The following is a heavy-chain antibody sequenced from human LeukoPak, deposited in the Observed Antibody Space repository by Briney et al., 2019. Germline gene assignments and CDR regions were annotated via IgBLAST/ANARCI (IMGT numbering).Heavy chain of an antibody. Sequence: GGSLRLSCAASGFTFSSYEMNWVRQAPGKGPEWVSYIFNSDNTIYYADSVKGRFTISRDNAQNSLYLQMNSLRAEDTAVYFCARVGYSSSWHSGSAFDIWGQGTMVTVSS. J-gene: IGHJ3*02. CDR1: GFTFSSYE. CDR2: IFNSDNTI. V-gene: IGHV3-48*03. CDR3: ARVGYSSSWHSGSAFDI. D-gene: IGHD6-13*01.